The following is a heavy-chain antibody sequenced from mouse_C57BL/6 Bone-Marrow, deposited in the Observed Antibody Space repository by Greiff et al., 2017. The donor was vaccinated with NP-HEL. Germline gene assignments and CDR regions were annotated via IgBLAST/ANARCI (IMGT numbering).Heavy chain of an antibody. D-gene: IGHD2-4*01. V-gene: IGHV1-74*01. Sequence: QVQLQQPGAELVKPGASVKVSCKASGYTFTSYWMHWVNQSPGQGLEWIGRIHPSDSDTNYNQKFKGKATLTVDKSSSTAYMQLSSLTSEDSAVYYCAIYYDYDRGFAYWGQGTLVTVAA. CDR3: AIYYDYDRGFAY. J-gene: IGHJ3*01. CDR1: GYTFTSYW. CDR2: IHPSDSDT.